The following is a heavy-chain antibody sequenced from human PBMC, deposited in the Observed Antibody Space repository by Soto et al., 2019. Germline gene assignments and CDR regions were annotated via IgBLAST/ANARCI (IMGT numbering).Heavy chain of an antibody. D-gene: IGHD2-21*01. J-gene: IGHJ6*02. CDR2: IWNDGSNK. V-gene: IGHV3-33*01. CDR3: PRALFPDEDIYAMDA. Sequence: QVQLVESGGGVVQPGRSLRLSCGASGFTFRDHAMHWVRQAPGKGREWLAIIWNDGSNKFYAGSVQGRFTISRDNSKNTVSLQMNTLSAEYSAESYCPRALFPDEDIYAMDALGQGTTVTVSS. CDR1: GFTFRDHA.